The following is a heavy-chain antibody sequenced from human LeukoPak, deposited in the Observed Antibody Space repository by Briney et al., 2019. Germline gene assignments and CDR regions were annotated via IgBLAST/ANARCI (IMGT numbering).Heavy chain of an antibody. CDR3: ARGGEGSSSYAFDI. V-gene: IGHV3-21*01. D-gene: IGHD6-6*01. CDR2: ISSSSSYI. J-gene: IGHJ3*02. Sequence: PGKSLRLSCVASGFTFSNFGMHWVRQAPGKGLEWVSSISSSSSYIYYADSVKGRFTISRDNAKNSLYLQMNSLRAEDTAVYYCARGGEGSSSYAFDIWGQGTMVTVSS. CDR1: GFTFSNFG.